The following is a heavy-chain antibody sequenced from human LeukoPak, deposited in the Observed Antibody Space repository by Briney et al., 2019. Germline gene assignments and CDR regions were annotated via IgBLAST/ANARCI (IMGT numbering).Heavy chain of an antibody. CDR2: INGDGSST. V-gene: IGHV3-74*01. CDR3: AKGHDYDLNWFDP. Sequence: GGSLRLSCAASGFSLSGFWMHWVRQAPGKGLVWVSQINGDGSSTGYADSVRGRFTISRDNAKNTLYLQMNSLRAEDTAVYYCAKGHDYDLNWFDPWGQGTLVTVSS. J-gene: IGHJ5*02. CDR1: GFSLSGFW. D-gene: IGHD4-17*01.